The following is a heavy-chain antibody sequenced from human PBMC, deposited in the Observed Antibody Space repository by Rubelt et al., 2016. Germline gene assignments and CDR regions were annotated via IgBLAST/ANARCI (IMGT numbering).Heavy chain of an antibody. Sequence: QVQLQQWGAGLLKPSETLSLTCAVYGGSFSGYYWSWIRQPPGKGLEWIGEINHSGSTNSNPSLKSRVTISVDTSKNQFSLKLVSVYAAATDVYYCARGGVNWNYDYWGQGTLVTVSS. D-gene: IGHD1-7*01. CDR1: GGSFSGYY. CDR3: ARGGVNWNYDY. J-gene: IGHJ4*02. CDR2: INHSGST. V-gene: IGHV4-34*01.